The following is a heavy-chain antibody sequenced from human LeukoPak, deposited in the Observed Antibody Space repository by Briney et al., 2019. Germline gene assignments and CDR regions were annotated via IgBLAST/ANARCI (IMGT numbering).Heavy chain of an antibody. Sequence: SETLSLTCTVSGGSISSYYWSWIRQPPGKGLEWIGYIYYSGNTNYNPSLKSRVTISVDTSKNQFSLKLSSVTAADTAVYYCERVGPGYCSSTSCSTHQYYYYGMDVWGKGTTVTVSS. CDR2: IYYSGNT. CDR3: ERVGPGYCSSTSCSTHQYYYYGMDV. J-gene: IGHJ6*04. CDR1: GGSISSYY. D-gene: IGHD2-2*01. V-gene: IGHV4-59*01.